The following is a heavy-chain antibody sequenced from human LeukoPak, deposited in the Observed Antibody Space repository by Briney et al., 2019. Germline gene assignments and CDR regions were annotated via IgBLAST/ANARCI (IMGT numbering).Heavy chain of an antibody. CDR2: ISGDGADT. V-gene: IGHV3-23*01. J-gene: IGHJ4*02. CDR1: GIYFSSHG. Sequence: GGSLRLSCAASGIYFSSHGMNWVRQAPGKGLEWVSTISGDGADTFYADSVKGRFTSSRDNSKDTLYLQMNSLRADDTAMYYCAKGAYHDDWGQGTLVTVSS. D-gene: IGHD3-3*01. CDR3: AKGAYHDD.